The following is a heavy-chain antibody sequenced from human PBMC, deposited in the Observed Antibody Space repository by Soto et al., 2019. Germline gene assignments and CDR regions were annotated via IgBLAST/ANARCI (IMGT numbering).Heavy chain of an antibody. D-gene: IGHD2-2*01. V-gene: IGHV3-33*01. Sequence: VQLVESGGGVVQPGRSLRLSCVASGLVYSQYALHGVRQAPGKGPEWVAIIWNDGSQKNYVDSVKGRFTISRDNSKNTLKLQRNSQGADDAAMYFCVRGIPSQYSSTLVYWHFDLWGPGTLVTVSS. CDR1: GLVYSQYA. CDR3: VRGIPSQYSSTLVYWHFDL. J-gene: IGHJ2*01. CDR2: IWNDGSQK.